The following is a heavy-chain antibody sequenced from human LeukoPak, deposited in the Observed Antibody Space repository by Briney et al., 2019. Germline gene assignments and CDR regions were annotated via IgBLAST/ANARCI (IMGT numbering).Heavy chain of an antibody. J-gene: IGHJ6*03. CDR2: IYYSGST. CDR3: AREFNYYGSGSYDSDYYYYYMDV. D-gene: IGHD3-10*01. V-gene: IGHV4-31*03. CDR1: GGSISSGGYY. Sequence: PSQTLSLTCTVSGGSISSGGYYWSWIRQHPGKGLEWIGYIYYSGSTYYNPSLKSRVTISVDTSKNQFSLKLSSVTAADTAVYYCAREFNYYGSGSYDSDYYYYYMDVWGKGTTVTVSS.